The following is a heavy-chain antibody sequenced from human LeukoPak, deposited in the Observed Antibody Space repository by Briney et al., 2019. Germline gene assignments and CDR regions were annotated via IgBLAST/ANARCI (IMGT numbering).Heavy chain of an antibody. CDR1: GGSISSSSYY. J-gene: IGHJ3*02. CDR3: ATTYYYDSSSYFYVEGFDI. Sequence: SETLSLTCTVSGGSISSSSYYWGWIRQPPGKGLEWIGSIYYSGSTYYNPSLKSRVTISVDTSKNQFSLKLTSVTAADTAVYYCATTYYYDSSSYFYVEGFDIWGQGTMVTVSS. V-gene: IGHV4-39*01. CDR2: IYYSGST. D-gene: IGHD3-22*01.